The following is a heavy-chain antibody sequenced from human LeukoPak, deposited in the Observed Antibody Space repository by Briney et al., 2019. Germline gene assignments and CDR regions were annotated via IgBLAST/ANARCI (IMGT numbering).Heavy chain of an antibody. CDR1: GGSISSGGYY. J-gene: IGHJ3*01. D-gene: IGHD4-23*01. CDR2: IYYSGST. V-gene: IGHV4-31*03. Sequence: PSETLSLTCTVSGGSISSGGYYWSWIRQHPGKGLEWIEYIYYSGSTYYNPSLKSRVTISVDTSKTHFSMRLSSVTAAVTAVYFCARDPAYGGRAFDLWGQGTLVTVSS. CDR3: ARDPAYGGRAFDL.